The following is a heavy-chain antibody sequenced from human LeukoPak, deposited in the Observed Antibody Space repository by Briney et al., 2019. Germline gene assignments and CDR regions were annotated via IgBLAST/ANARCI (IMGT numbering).Heavy chain of an antibody. CDR1: GDSISSGYY. CDR3: AGAVSGFFDY. J-gene: IGHJ4*02. V-gene: IGHV4-38-2*02. CDR2: IYHSGST. Sequence: SETLSLTCTVSGDSISSGYYWGWIRQPPGKGLEWIGSIYHSGSTYYNPSLKSRVTISVDTSKNQFSLKLSSVTAADTAVYYCAGAVSGFFDYWGQGTLATVSS. D-gene: IGHD3-22*01.